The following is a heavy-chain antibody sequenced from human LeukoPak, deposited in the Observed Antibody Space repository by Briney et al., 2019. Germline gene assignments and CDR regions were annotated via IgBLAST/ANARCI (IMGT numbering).Heavy chain of an antibody. CDR3: AGHVDGRRTGSLNYYYYYYMDV. CDR1: GGSISSYY. V-gene: IGHV4-4*09. D-gene: IGHD3-10*01. CDR2: IYTSGVT. Sequence: PSETLSLTCTVSGGSISSYYWSWIRQPPGKGLEWIGYIYTSGVTNYNPSLKSRVTISVDTSKNQFSLKLSSVTAADTAVYYCAGHVDGRRTGSLNYYYYYYMDVWGKGTTVTVSS. J-gene: IGHJ6*03.